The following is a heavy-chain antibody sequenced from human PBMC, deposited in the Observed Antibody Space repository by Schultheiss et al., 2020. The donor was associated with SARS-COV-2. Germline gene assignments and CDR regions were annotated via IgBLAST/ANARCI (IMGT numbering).Heavy chain of an antibody. J-gene: IGHJ4*02. Sequence: GESLKISCAASGFSFRSFAMHWVRQAPGKGLEWVAVISHAGTNKYYADSVKGRFTISRDNSNNTVILQMNSLRVVDTAVYYCARLGSGWYLSDYWGQGTLVTVSS. D-gene: IGHD6-19*01. V-gene: IGHV3-30*04. CDR2: ISHAGTNK. CDR3: ARLGSGWYLSDY. CDR1: GFSFRSFA.